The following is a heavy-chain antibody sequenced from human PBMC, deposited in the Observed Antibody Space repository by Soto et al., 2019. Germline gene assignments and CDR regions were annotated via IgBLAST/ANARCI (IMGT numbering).Heavy chain of an antibody. V-gene: IGHV3-33*01. D-gene: IGHD2-21*01. CDR3: ARARGQMVVLDY. CDR1: GFTFSSYG. J-gene: IGHJ4*02. Sequence: QVQLVESGGGVVQPGRSLRLSCAASGFTFSSYGMHWVRQAPGKGLEWVAVIWYDGSNKYYADSVKGRFTISRDNSKNTLYLQMNSLGAEDTAVYYCARARGQMVVLDYWGQGTLVTVSS. CDR2: IWYDGSNK.